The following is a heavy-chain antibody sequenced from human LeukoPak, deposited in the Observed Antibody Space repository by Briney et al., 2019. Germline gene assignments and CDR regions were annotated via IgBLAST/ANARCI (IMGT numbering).Heavy chain of an antibody. D-gene: IGHD6-19*01. J-gene: IGHJ4*02. CDR1: GYTFTSYC. V-gene: IGHV1-46*01. Sequence: ASVKVSCKASGYTFTSYCMHWVRQAPGQGLEWMGIINPSGGSTSYAQKFQGRVTMTRDTSTSTVYMELSSLRSEDTAVYYCARTVAGTVLFDYWGQGTLVTVSS. CDR2: INPSGGST. CDR3: ARTVAGTVLFDY.